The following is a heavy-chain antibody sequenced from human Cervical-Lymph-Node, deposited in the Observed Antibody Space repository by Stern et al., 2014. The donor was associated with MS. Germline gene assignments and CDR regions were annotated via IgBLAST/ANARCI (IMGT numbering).Heavy chain of an antibody. J-gene: IGHJ6*02. CDR2: ISGSGGNT. V-gene: IGHV3-23*04. CDR3: TKGFTVTGTGYGVDV. CDR1: GFTFSNYA. D-gene: IGHD6-19*01. Sequence: VQLVESGGGLVQPGGSLRLSCAPSGFTFSNYAMSWIRQAPGKGLECISSISGSGGNTFYADSVKGRFTIFRDNSKNTLEMQMNSLRAEDSALYYCTKGFTVTGTGYGVDVWGQGTTVTVSS.